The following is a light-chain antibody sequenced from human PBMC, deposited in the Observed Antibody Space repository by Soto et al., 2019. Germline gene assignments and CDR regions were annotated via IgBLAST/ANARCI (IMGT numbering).Light chain of an antibody. V-gene: IGLV2-23*03. CDR2: EGS. CDR3: CAYAGISTFVV. Sequence: QSALTQPASVSGSPGQSITISCTGTSSDVGTYNLVSWYQQHPGKAPKLMIYEGSKRPSRVSNRFSGSKSGNTASLTISGHQAGDEADYYCCAYAGISTFVVFGGGTKLAAL. J-gene: IGLJ2*01. CDR1: SSDVGTYNL.